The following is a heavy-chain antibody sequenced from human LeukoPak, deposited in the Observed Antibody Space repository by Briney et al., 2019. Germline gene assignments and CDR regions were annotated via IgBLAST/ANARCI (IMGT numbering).Heavy chain of an antibody. Sequence: GGSLRLSCAVSGFTFSSYSMNWVRQGPGKGLERVSSISSSGSFTYYADSVRGRFTISRDKAYNSQYLQKNSLRAEDTAVYHCARGVRGVINNIDVWGKGTTVTVSS. J-gene: IGHJ6*03. CDR2: ISSSGSFT. CDR1: GFTFSSYS. CDR3: ARGVRGVINNIDV. V-gene: IGHV3-21*01. D-gene: IGHD3-10*01.